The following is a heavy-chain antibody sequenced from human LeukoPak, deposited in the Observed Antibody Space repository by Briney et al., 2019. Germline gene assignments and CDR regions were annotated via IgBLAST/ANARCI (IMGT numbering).Heavy chain of an antibody. CDR2: IKQDGSEK. Sequence: GGSLRLSCAASGFTFSSYWMSWVRQAPGKGLEWVANIKQDGSEKYYVDSVKGRFTISRDNAKNSLYLQMNSLRAEDTAVYYCARVLGVLVPADTPFDPWGQGTLVTVSS. V-gene: IGHV3-7*01. J-gene: IGHJ5*02. CDR3: ARVLGVLVPADTPFDP. CDR1: GFTFSSYW. D-gene: IGHD2-2*01.